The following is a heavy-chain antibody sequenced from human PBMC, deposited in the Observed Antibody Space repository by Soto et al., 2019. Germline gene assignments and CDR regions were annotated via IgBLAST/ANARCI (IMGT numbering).Heavy chain of an antibody. J-gene: IGHJ3*02. Sequence: GGSLRLSCAASGFIFSNYEMNWVRQAPGKGLEWVSYISSSASNKYYGDSVKGRFTISRDNTKNSVYLQMNSLRAEDTAVYFCARDLDFRSDDYGGDAFDIWGQGTMVTVSS. D-gene: IGHD3-3*01. CDR1: GFIFSNYE. V-gene: IGHV3-48*03. CDR3: ARDLDFRSDDYGGDAFDI. CDR2: ISSSASNK.